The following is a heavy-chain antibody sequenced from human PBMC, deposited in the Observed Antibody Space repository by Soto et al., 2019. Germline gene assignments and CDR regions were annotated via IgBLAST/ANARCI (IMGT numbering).Heavy chain of an antibody. D-gene: IGHD1-7*01. CDR1: GGSFSGYY. J-gene: IGHJ6*02. CDR2: INHSGST. CDR3: ARVGVGTRGGYYYYGMDV. Sequence: PSETLSLTCAVYGGSFSGYYWSWIRQPPGKGLEWIGEINHSGSTNYNPSLKSRVTISVDTSKNQFSLKLSSVTAADTAVYYCARVGVGTRGGYYYYGMDVWGQGTTVTVSS. V-gene: IGHV4-34*01.